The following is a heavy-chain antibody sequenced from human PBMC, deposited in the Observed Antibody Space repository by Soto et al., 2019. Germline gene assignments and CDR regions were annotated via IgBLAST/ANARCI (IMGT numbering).Heavy chain of an antibody. CDR2: IYPFYSDT. V-gene: IGHV5-51*01. J-gene: IGHJ4*02. CDR1: GYSFTSYW. Sequence: GESLKISCKGSGYSFTSYWIFWVRQMPVKGLEFMGIIYPFYSDTRYSPSFQGPVTISSYNSISTAYLQLISLKASYTAMYYFXRXVAFGMGGAEGISWPFDYWGQGTLVTVSS. CDR3: XRXVAFGMGGAEGISWPFDY. D-gene: IGHD6-13*01.